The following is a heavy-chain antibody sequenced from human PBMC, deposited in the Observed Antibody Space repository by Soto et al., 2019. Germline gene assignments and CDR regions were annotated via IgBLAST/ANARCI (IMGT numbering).Heavy chain of an antibody. CDR3: AREESLYYYGMDV. CDR1: GFTFSSYA. V-gene: IGHV3-30-3*01. J-gene: IGHJ6*02. CDR2: ISYDGSNK. Sequence: QVQLVESGGGVVQPGRSLRLSCAASGFTFSSYAVHWVRQAPGKGLEWVAVISYDGSNKYYADSVKGRFTISRDNSKNTLYLQMNSLRAEDTAVYYCAREESLYYYGMDVWGQGTTVTVSS.